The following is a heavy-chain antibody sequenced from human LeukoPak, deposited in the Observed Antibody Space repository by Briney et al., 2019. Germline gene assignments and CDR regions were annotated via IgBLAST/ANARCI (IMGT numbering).Heavy chain of an antibody. Sequence: GGSLRLSCAASGFTFSSYSMNWVGQAPGKGLEGVSSISSSSSYIYYADSVKGRFTISRDNAKNSLYLQMNRLRAADRPVHFCPRDRVVAAALNWGQGTLVTVSS. V-gene: IGHV3-21*01. CDR1: GFTFSSYS. CDR3: PRDRVVAAALN. J-gene: IGHJ4*02. CDR2: ISSSSSYI. D-gene: IGHD2-15*01.